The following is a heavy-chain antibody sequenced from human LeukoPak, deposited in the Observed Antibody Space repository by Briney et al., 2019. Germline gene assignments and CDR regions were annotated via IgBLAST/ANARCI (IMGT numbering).Heavy chain of an antibody. D-gene: IGHD2-21*02. V-gene: IGHV4-38-2*02. J-gene: IGHJ6*03. CDR3: ARTYCGGDCHFFYYNYYMDV. CDR2: IFRDGTA. Sequence: SETLSLTCTVSGYSIRSGYYWGWIRQPPGKEPEWIGSIFRDGTAYYNPSLKSRVSISVDTSRNQFFLNLRSVTAADTAVYFCARTYCGGDCHFFYYNYYMDVWGKGTTVTVSS. CDR1: GYSIRSGYY.